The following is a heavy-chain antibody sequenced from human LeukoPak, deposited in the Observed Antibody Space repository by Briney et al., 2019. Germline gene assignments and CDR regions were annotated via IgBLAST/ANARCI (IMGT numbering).Heavy chain of an antibody. CDR3: ARLSAYYYGSFFYYYMDV. Sequence: GGSLRLSCAASGFTFSSYWMSWVRQAPGKGPEWVANIKQDESERYTVDSVKGRFTISRDNAKNSVYLHMNSLRAEDTALYYCARLSAYYYGSFFYYYMDVWGKGTTVTVSS. J-gene: IGHJ6*03. CDR2: IKQDESER. V-gene: IGHV3-7*01. CDR1: GFTFSSYW. D-gene: IGHD3-10*01.